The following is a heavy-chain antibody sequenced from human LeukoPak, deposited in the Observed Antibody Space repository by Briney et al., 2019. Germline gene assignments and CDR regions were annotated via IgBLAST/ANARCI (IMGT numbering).Heavy chain of an antibody. V-gene: IGHV3-23*01. J-gene: IGHJ5*02. Sequence: GGSLRLSCVASGFTFNIYAMTWVRQAPGKGLEWVAAISGSGDSTYYAASVKGRFTISRDNSKNKVSLQMNSLSAEDTAVYYCAKWDAYIESWGQGTLVTVSS. CDR1: GFTFNIYA. CDR3: AKWDAYIES. CDR2: ISGSGDST. D-gene: IGHD3-16*01.